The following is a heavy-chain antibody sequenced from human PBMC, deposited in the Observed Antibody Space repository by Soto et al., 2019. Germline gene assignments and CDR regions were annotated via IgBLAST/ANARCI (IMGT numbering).Heavy chain of an antibody. CDR1: GGSFSGYY. CDR3: ARARIVVVPAARYNWFDP. J-gene: IGHJ5*02. D-gene: IGHD2-2*01. CDR2: INHSGST. V-gene: IGHV4-34*01. Sequence: QVQLQQWGAGLLKPSETLSLTCAVYGGSFSGYYWSWIRQPPGKGLEWIGEINHSGSTNYNPSLKSRVPIAGATSKTPFSLKLGSVTAADTAVYYCARARIVVVPAARYNWFDPWGQGTLVTVSS.